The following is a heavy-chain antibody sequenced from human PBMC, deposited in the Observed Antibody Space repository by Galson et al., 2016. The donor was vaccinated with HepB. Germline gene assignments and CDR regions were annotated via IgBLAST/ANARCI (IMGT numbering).Heavy chain of an antibody. V-gene: IGHV4-39*01. J-gene: IGHJ6*03. CDR2: IYYTGTI. D-gene: IGHD2-8*01. Sequence: SETLSLTCTVSGGSVSNTNSYWDWIRQSPGKGLEWIGSIYYTGTISYNPSLKSRVPISVDTPKNQFSPKLNSVAAADTSVYYCARVHGYFFYMDVWGKGTTVTVSS. CDR3: ARVHGYFFYMDV. CDR1: GGSVSNTNSY.